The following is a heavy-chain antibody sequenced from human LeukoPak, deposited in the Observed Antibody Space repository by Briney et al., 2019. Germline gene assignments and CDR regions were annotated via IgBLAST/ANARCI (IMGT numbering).Heavy chain of an antibody. Sequence: SETLSLTCTVSGGSISSYYWSWIRQPPGKGLEWIGYIYYSGSTNYNPSLKSRVTISVDTSKNQFSLKLSSVTAADTAVYYCALRIAARRPFDYWGQGTLVTVSS. V-gene: IGHV4-59*01. CDR1: GGSISSYY. CDR2: IYYSGST. CDR3: ALRIAARRPFDY. D-gene: IGHD6-6*01. J-gene: IGHJ4*02.